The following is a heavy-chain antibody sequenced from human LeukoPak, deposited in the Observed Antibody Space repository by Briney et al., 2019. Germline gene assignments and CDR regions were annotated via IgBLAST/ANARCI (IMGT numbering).Heavy chain of an antibody. D-gene: IGHD2-15*01. V-gene: IGHV3-74*01. CDR3: VRDGQGSTPLDY. CDR1: GFTFSSHW. CDR2: ISTDGSRP. Sequence: GGSLRLSCAASGFTFSSHWMHWVRQAPGKGLVWVSGISTDGSRPRYADSVNGRFTISRDNAKNTLYLQMNSLRAEDTAVYFCVRDGQGSTPLDYWGQGALVTVSS. J-gene: IGHJ4*02.